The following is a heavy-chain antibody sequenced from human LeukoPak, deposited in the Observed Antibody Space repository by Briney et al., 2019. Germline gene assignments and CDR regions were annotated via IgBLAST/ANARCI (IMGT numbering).Heavy chain of an antibody. CDR2: ISYDGSNK. CDR3: ARDVRIASAGDI. CDR1: GFTFSSYA. Sequence: GRSLRLSCAASGFTFSSYAMHWVRQAPGKGLEWVAVISYDGSNKYYADSVKGRFTISRDNSKNTLYLQMNSLRAEDTAVYYCARDVRIASAGDIWGQGTMVTVSS. J-gene: IGHJ3*02. D-gene: IGHD6-25*01. V-gene: IGHV3-30*04.